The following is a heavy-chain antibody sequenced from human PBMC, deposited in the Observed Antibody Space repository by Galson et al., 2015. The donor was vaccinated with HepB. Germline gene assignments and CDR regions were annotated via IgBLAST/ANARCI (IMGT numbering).Heavy chain of an antibody. V-gene: IGHV3-7*03. CDR1: GFTFGSFW. Sequence: LRLSCAASGFTFGSFWMNWVRQAPGKGLEWVANINQDGSEKYYVDSLKGRFTLSRDNDKNSVYLQMDSLRAEDTAVYYCARRISLVRGIITRPDYYYGMDVWGQGTTVTVAS. J-gene: IGHJ6*02. CDR3: ARRISLVRGIITRPDYYYGMDV. CDR2: INQDGSEK. D-gene: IGHD3-10*01.